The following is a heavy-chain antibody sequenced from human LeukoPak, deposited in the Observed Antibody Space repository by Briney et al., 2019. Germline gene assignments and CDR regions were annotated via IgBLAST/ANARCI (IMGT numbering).Heavy chain of an antibody. Sequence: GASVKVSCKASGYTFTGYYMHWVRQAPGQGLEWIGWIYPNSGATKYAQKFQGRVTMTRDTSISTAYMELSRLTSDDTAVYYCGTLLSNGPFDYWGQGTLVTVSS. CDR2: IYPNSGAT. CDR3: GTLLSNGPFDY. J-gene: IGHJ4*02. V-gene: IGHV1-2*02. CDR1: GYTFTGYY.